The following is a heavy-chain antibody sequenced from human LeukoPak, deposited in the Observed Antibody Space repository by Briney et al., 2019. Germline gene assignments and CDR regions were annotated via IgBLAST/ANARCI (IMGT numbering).Heavy chain of an antibody. CDR1: GGSISSYY. Sequence: SETLSLTCTASGGSISSYYWSWIRQPPGKGLEWIGYIYYNGSTNYNPSLKSRVTISVDTSENQFSLKLSSVTAADTAVYYCARENDYVWGSYRRYFDYWGQGSLVTVSS. J-gene: IGHJ4*02. D-gene: IGHD3-16*02. CDR3: ARENDYVWGSYRRYFDY. CDR2: IYYNGST. V-gene: IGHV4-59*01.